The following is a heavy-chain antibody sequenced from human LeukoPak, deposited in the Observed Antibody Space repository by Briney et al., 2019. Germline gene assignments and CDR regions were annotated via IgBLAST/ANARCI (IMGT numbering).Heavy chain of an antibody. Sequence: ASVKVSCKASGYTFTGYYIHWVRQAPGQGLEWMGWINPHSGGTNYAQKFQGRVTMTRDTSISTAYMELSRLRSDDTAVYYCARGPQVSGGWFLFDYWGQGTLVTVSS. V-gene: IGHV1-2*02. CDR3: ARGPQVSGGWFLFDY. CDR2: INPHSGGT. D-gene: IGHD6-19*01. J-gene: IGHJ4*02. CDR1: GYTFTGYY.